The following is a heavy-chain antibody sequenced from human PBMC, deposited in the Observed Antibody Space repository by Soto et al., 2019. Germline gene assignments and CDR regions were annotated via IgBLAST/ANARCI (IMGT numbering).Heavy chain of an antibody. J-gene: IGHJ4*02. D-gene: IGHD2-2*01. V-gene: IGHV4-59*08. CDR2: IYYSGST. CDR3: ARHNAGPFDY. CDR1: GGSLSSYY. Sequence: PSETLSLTCTVSGGSLSSYYWSWIRQPPGKGLEWIGYIYYSGSTNYNPSLKSRVTIPVDTSKNQFSLKLSSVTAADTAVYYCARHNAGPFDYCGQGTLITVSS.